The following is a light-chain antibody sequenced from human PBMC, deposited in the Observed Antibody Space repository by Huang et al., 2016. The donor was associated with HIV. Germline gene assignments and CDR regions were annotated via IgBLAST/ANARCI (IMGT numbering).Light chain of an antibody. CDR1: QSLLHSNGYNY. V-gene: IGKV2-28*01. CDR3: MQALLTPWT. Sequence: DIVMTQSPLSLPVTPGEPASISCRSSQSLLHSNGYNYLDWYLQKPGQSPQLLIYLGSNRASGGPDRFSGSGSGTDFTLRINRVEAEDVGVYYCMQALLTPWTFGQGTKVEIK. CDR2: LGS. J-gene: IGKJ1*01.